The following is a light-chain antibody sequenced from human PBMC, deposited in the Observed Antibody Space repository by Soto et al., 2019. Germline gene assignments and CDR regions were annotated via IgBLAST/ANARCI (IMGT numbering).Light chain of an antibody. Sequence: QSALTQPASVSGSPGQSITISCTGTSSDVGSYHLVSWYQHHPGKAPKLMIYEGSKRPSGVSNRFSGSRSGNTASLTISGLQAEAEADYYCCSYAGSSTFVFGTGTKLTVL. CDR3: CSYAGSSTFV. J-gene: IGLJ1*01. CDR2: EGS. V-gene: IGLV2-23*01. CDR1: SSDVGSYHL.